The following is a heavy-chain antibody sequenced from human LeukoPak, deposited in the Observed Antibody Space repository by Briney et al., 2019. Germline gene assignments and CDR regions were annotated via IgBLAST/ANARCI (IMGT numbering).Heavy chain of an antibody. D-gene: IGHD3-22*01. CDR2: ISAYNGNT. Sequence: GASVKVSCKASGYTFTSYGISWVRQAPGQGLEWMGWISAYNGNTNYAQKLQGRVTMTTDTPTSTAYMELRSLRSDDTAVYYCARDKPTYYYDSSGYPRPNDAFDIWGQGTMVTVSS. V-gene: IGHV1-18*01. CDR1: GYTFTSYG. CDR3: ARDKPTYYYDSSGYPRPNDAFDI. J-gene: IGHJ3*02.